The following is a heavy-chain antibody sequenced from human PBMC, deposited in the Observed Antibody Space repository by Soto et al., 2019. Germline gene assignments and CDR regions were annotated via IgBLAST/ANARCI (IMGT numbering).Heavy chain of an antibody. CDR1: GFIFSNAW. Sequence: EVQLVESGGGLVKPGGSLRLSCAASGFIFSNAWMSWVRQAPGKGLEWVGRIKSKTHGGTIDYAAPVEGRFSVSRDDSKNTLYLQMRSLKTEDTAVYYCTGTAMGLAGFDSWGQGTLVTVSS. V-gene: IGHV3-15*01. J-gene: IGHJ4*02. CDR3: TGTAMGLAGFDS. D-gene: IGHD5-18*01. CDR2: IKSKTHGGTI.